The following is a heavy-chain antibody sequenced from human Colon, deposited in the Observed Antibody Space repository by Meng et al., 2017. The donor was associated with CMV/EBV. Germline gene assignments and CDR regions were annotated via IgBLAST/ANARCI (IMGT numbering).Heavy chain of an antibody. D-gene: IGHD6-19*01. J-gene: IGHJ4*02. CDR1: GCSLGSGGYY. Sequence: RLRRQGQGPGLVEPSETVSPHCTVSGCSLGSGGYYGGWIRQRPGKGLEWIWSISYSGPTYYTPSLKSRPIISVDTSKNQFSLKLRSVTAADTAVYYCARVRPKGITVADTAVDYWGQGTLVTVSS. CDR2: ISYSGPT. V-gene: IGHV4-39*06. CDR3: ARVRPKGITVADTAVDY.